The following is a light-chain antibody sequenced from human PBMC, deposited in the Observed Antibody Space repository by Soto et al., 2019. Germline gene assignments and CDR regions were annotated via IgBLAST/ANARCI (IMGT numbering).Light chain of an antibody. J-gene: IGLJ1*01. CDR2: EVS. CDR1: SSDVGSYNY. V-gene: IGLV2-14*01. Sequence: QSVLTQPASVSGSPGQSITISCTGTSSDVGSYNYVSWYQQHPGKAPKLMIYEVSDRPSGISSRFSGSKFGNTASLTISGLQTEDEADYYCSSYTSSSTLFGTGTKLTVL. CDR3: SSYTSSSTL.